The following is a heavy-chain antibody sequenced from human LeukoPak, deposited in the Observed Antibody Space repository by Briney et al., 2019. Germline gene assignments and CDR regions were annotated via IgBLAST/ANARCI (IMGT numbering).Heavy chain of an antibody. CDR2: IYYSGST. Sequence: SETLSLTCTVSGGSISSSSYYWGWIRQPPGKGLEWIGSIYYSGSTYYNPSLKSRVTISVDTSKNQFSLKLSSVTAADTAVYYCARVTRLGELSLYLHYYYGMDVWDQGTTVTVSS. V-gene: IGHV4-39*07. CDR1: GGSISSSSYY. J-gene: IGHJ6*02. CDR3: ARVTRLGELSLYLHYYYGMDV. D-gene: IGHD3-16*02.